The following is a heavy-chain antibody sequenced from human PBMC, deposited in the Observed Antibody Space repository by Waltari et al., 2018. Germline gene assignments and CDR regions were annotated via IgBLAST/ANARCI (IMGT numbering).Heavy chain of an antibody. V-gene: IGHV4-59*12. D-gene: IGHD6-6*01. CDR3: ARVRGSSSYLDY. CDR1: GGSISSNY. Sequence: QVQLQESGPGLVKPSETLSLTCAVSGGSISSNYWSWIRQPPGKGLEWIGRIYCSGGGTDQNPSLKSRVTISTDTSKNQFSLKLSYVTAADTAVYYWARVRGSSSYLDYWGQGVLVTVSS. J-gene: IGHJ4*02. CDR2: IYCSGGGT.